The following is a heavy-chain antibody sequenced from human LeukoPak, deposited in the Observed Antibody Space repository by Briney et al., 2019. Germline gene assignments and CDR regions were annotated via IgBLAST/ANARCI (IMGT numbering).Heavy chain of an antibody. Sequence: KTGGSLRLSCAASGFTFSDYSMNWVRQAPGKGLEWVGHIKSKTDGGTTDYAAPVKGRFTISRDDSKNTLFLQMNSLKTEDTAVYYCTLPWGSGSYYDYWGQGTLVTVSS. V-gene: IGHV3-15*01. D-gene: IGHD3-10*01. J-gene: IGHJ4*02. CDR2: IKSKTDGGTT. CDR1: GFTFSDYS. CDR3: TLPWGSGSYYDY.